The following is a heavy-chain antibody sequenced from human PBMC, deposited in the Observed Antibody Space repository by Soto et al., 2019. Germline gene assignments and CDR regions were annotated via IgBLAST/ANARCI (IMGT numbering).Heavy chain of an antibody. V-gene: IGHV3-30*18. Sequence: QVQLVESGGGVVQPGRSLRLSCAASGFTFSSYGMHWVRQAPGKGLEWVAVISYDGSNKYYADSVKGRFTISRDNSKNTLYLQMNSLRAEDTAVSYCAKDRGPYSSGSVLDYWGQGTLVTVSS. J-gene: IGHJ4*02. CDR3: AKDRGPYSSGSVLDY. CDR1: GFTFSSYG. D-gene: IGHD6-19*01. CDR2: ISYDGSNK.